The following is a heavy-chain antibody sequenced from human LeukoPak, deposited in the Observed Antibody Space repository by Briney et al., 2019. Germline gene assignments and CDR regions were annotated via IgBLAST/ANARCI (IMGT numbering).Heavy chain of an antibody. CDR1: GYTFTGYY. J-gene: IGHJ4*02. CDR2: INAGNGNT. V-gene: IGHV1-3*01. D-gene: IGHD3-10*01. CDR3: ASGGFGAYYDY. Sequence: ASVKVSCKASGYTFTGYYMHWVRQAPGQRLEWMGWINAGNGNTKYSQKFQGRVTITRDTSASTAYMELSSLRSDDTAVYYCASGGFGAYYDYWGQGTLVTVSS.